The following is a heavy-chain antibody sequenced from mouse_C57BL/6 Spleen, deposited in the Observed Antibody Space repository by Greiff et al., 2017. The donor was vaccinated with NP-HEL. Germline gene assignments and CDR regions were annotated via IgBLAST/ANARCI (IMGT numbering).Heavy chain of an antibody. CDR2: INPSSGYT. CDR1: GYTFTSYT. CDR3: ARGRYFDY. J-gene: IGHJ2*01. Sequence: VQLQQSGAELARPGASVKMSCKASGYTFTSYTMHWVNQRPGQGLEWIGYINPSSGYTKYNQKFKDKATLTADKSSSTAYMQLSSLTSEDSAVYYCARGRYFDYWGQGTTLTVSS. V-gene: IGHV1-4*01.